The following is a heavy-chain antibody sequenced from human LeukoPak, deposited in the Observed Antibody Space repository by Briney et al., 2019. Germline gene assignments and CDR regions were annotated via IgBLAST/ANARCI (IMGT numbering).Heavy chain of an antibody. Sequence: PGRSLRLSCAASGFTFSSYAMHWVCQAPGKGLEWVAVITYDGSNKYYADSVKGRFTISRDNSKNTLYLQMNGLRAEDTAVYYCARDRQWLASNYFDYWGQGTLVTVSS. J-gene: IGHJ4*02. CDR3: ARDRQWLASNYFDY. CDR1: GFTFSSYA. D-gene: IGHD6-19*01. V-gene: IGHV3-30-3*01. CDR2: ITYDGSNK.